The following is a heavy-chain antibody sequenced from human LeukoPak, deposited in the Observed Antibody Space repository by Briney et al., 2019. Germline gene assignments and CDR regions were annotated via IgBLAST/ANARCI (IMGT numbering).Heavy chain of an antibody. D-gene: IGHD3-22*01. Sequence: SETLSLTCSVSGGSINSYHWKWLPPPPGKGLVWCGYLYYSGSTNYNPSLKSRVTISVDTSKNQFSLKLSSVTAADTTGYYCALGSGFYYDTSGHTFDYWGQGTLVTVSS. CDR2: LYYSGST. CDR3: ALGSGFYYDTSGHTFDY. V-gene: IGHV4-59*08. J-gene: IGHJ4*02. CDR1: GGSINSYH.